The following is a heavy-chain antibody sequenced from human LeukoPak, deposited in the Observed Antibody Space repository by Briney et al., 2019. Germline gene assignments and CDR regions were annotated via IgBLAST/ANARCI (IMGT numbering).Heavy chain of an antibody. CDR3: AREQYYYGSSGYPESNWFDP. CDR2: INPNSGGT. V-gene: IGHV1-2*02. J-gene: IGHJ5*02. CDR1: GYTFTGYY. D-gene: IGHD3-22*01. Sequence: GASVKVSCKASGYTFTGYYMHWVRQAPGQGLEWMGWINPNSGGTNYAQKFQGRVTMTRDTSISTAYMELSRLRSDDTAVYYCAREQYYYGSSGYPESNWFDPWGQGTLVTVSS.